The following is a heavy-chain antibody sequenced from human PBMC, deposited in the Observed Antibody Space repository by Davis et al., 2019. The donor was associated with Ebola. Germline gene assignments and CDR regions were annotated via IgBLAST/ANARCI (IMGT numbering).Heavy chain of an antibody. J-gene: IGHJ4*02. D-gene: IGHD3-9*01. Sequence: PGGSLRLSCKGSGYSFTSYWISWVRQMPGKSLEWMGRIDPSDSYTNYSPSFQGHVTISADKSISTAYLQWSSLKASDTAMYYCARSDAPSRYFDWLFHGYWGQGTLVTVSS. CDR1: GYSFTSYW. V-gene: IGHV5-10-1*01. CDR2: IDPSDSYT. CDR3: ARSDAPSRYFDWLFHGY.